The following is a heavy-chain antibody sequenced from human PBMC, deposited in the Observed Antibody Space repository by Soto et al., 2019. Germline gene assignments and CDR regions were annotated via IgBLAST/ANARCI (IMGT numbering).Heavy chain of an antibody. J-gene: IGHJ3*02. CDR2: ISGSGGST. Sequence: EVQLLESGGGLVQPGGSLRLSCAASGFTFSSYAMSWVRQAPGKGLEWVSAISGSGGSTYYADSVKGRFTISRDNSKNTRYLQMNSLRAEDTAVYYCAKYVPGTAGGEHDAFDIWGQGTMVTVSS. CDR1: GFTFSSYA. CDR3: AKYVPGTAGGEHDAFDI. D-gene: IGHD3-10*02. V-gene: IGHV3-23*01.